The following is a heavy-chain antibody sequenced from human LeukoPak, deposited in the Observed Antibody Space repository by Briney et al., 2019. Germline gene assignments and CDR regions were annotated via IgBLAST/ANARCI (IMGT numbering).Heavy chain of an antibody. CDR1: AYTFTSYN. V-gene: IGHV1-46*01. Sequence: ASVKVSCKASAYTFTSYNINWVRQATGQGLEWVGIINPSGGSTSYAQKFQGRVTMTRDTSTSTVYMELSSLRSEDTAVYYCARGMDRYFDWPDDNWGQGTLVTVSS. J-gene: IGHJ4*02. CDR3: ARGMDRYFDWPDDN. CDR2: INPSGGST. D-gene: IGHD3-9*01.